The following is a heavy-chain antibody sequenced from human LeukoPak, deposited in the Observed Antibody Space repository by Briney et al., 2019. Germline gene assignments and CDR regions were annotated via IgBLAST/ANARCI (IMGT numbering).Heavy chain of an antibody. CDR3: AREKGVGYCSGGSCYSAFDY. CDR1: GGSLSCYY. D-gene: IGHD2-15*01. Sequence: PSETLSLTCAVSGGSLSCYYWSWIRQPPGKGLEWIGEINHSGSTNYNPSLRSRVTISVDTSKNQFSLKLSSVTAADTAVYYCAREKGVGYCSGGSCYSAFDYWGQGTLVTVSS. V-gene: IGHV4-34*01. CDR2: INHSGST. J-gene: IGHJ4*02.